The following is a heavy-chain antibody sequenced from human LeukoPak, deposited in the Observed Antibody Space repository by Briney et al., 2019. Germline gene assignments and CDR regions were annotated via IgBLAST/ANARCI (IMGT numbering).Heavy chain of an antibody. CDR3: ARVPDLYYYYGMDV. CDR2: IYYSGST. CDR1: GGSISSYY. Sequence: SPSETLSLTCTVSGGSISSYYWSWVRQPPGKGLEWIGYIYYSGSTNYNPSLKSRVTISVDTSKNQSSLKLSSVTAADTAVYYCARVPDLYYYYGMDVWGQGTTVTVSS. V-gene: IGHV4-59*01. J-gene: IGHJ6*02.